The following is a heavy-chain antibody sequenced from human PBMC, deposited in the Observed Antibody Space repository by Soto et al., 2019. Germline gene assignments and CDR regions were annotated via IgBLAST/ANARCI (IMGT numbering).Heavy chain of an antibody. CDR2: INPDGKIT. J-gene: IGHJ4*02. CDR3: ARAVTTNWGYLDY. D-gene: IGHD7-27*01. V-gene: IGHV3-74*01. CDR1: GFTLTNYW. Sequence: EVQLVESGGGLIQSGESLRLSCAASGFTLTNYWMHWVRQAPGKGLMWVSRINPDGKITNYADSVKGRFTISRDNAKNTLSLQMNSLRAEDTAVYYCARAVTTNWGYLDYWGGGALVTVSS.